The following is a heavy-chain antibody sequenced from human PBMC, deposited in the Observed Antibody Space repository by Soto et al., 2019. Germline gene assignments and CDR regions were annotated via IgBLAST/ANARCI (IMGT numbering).Heavy chain of an antibody. J-gene: IGHJ4*02. Sequence: GSLRLTCASSGFTFTRYSMNWVRQAPGKGLEWVSSISSTTNYIYYADSMKGRFTVSRDNAKNSVYLDMNSLSAADTAVYYCARESEELTSNFDYWGQGPLVTVSS. CDR3: ARESEELTSNFDY. V-gene: IGHV3-21*01. CDR1: GFTFTRYS. D-gene: IGHD1-7*01. CDR2: ISSTTNYI.